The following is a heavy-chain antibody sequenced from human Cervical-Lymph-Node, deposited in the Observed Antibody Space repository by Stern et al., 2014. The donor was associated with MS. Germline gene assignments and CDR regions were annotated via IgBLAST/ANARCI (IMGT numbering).Heavy chain of an antibody. CDR1: GYTFSIYF. CDR3: ARDHYSDTKTSQPPGY. Sequence: QVQLVQSGAEVKKPGASVKISCKASGYTFSIYFIHWMRQAPGQGPEWMGLIDPSGGRSSTAQKFQGRVTMTRDSSTSTVYMELSSLRSEDTAVYYCARDHYSDTKTSQPPGYWGQGTLVTVSS. CDR2: IDPSGGRS. V-gene: IGHV1-46*03. D-gene: IGHD3-22*01. J-gene: IGHJ4*02.